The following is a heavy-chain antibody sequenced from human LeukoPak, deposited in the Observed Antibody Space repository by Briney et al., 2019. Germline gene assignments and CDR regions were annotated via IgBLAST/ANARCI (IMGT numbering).Heavy chain of an antibody. D-gene: IGHD2-2*01. J-gene: IGHJ4*02. CDR1: GYTFTGYY. Sequence: GASVTVSCKASGYTFTGYYMHWVRQAPGQGLEWMGWINPNSGGTNYAQKFQGRVTMTRDTSISTAYMELSRLRSDDTAVYYCARYCSSTSCNVDYWGQGTLVTVSS. CDR3: ARYCSSTSCNVDY. CDR2: INPNSGGT. V-gene: IGHV1-2*02.